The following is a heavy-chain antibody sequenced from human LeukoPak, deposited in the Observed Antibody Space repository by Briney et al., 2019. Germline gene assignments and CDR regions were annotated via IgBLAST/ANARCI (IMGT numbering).Heavy chain of an antibody. CDR1: GFTFSSYS. Sequence: PGGSLRLSCAASGFTFSSYSMNWVRQAPGKGLEWVSSISSSSSYIYYADSVKGRFTISRDNAKNSLYLQMNSLRAEDTAVYYCARDYLVAAAGTAYWGRGTLVTVSS. J-gene: IGHJ4*02. D-gene: IGHD6-13*01. CDR3: ARDYLVAAAGTAY. V-gene: IGHV3-21*01. CDR2: ISSSSSYI.